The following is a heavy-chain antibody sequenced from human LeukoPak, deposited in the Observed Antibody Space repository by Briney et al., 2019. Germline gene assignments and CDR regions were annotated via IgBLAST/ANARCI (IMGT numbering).Heavy chain of an antibody. CDR1: GGSLSSSY. D-gene: IGHD3-16*01. J-gene: IGHJ6*03. CDR3: ARGGLTDMDV. Sequence: PSETLSLTCIVSGGSLSSSYWSWIRQVPGKGLEWIGYIYYSGSTNYNPSLKTRVTMSIDTSKNQFSLKLTSVTAADTAVYYCARGGLTDMDVWGKGTTVTVSS. CDR2: IYYSGST. V-gene: IGHV4-59*01.